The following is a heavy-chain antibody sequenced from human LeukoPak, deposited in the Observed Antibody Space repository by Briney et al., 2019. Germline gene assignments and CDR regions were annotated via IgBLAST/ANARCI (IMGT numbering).Heavy chain of an antibody. J-gene: IGHJ4*02. V-gene: IGHV4-34*01. CDR3: AGYGGDWDFGY. CDR2: INHSGST. CDR1: GGSFSGYY. D-gene: IGHD2-21*02. Sequence: SETLSLTCAVYGGSFSGYYWSWIRQPPGKGLEWIGEINHSGSTNYNPSLRSRATISMDVSQRQFSLKLKSLTAADTAIYYCAGYGGDWDFGYWGQGTPAIVSS.